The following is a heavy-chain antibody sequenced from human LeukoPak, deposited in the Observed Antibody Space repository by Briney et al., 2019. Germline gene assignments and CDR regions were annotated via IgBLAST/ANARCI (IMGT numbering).Heavy chain of an antibody. CDR2: IYGGGDT. D-gene: IGHD3-10*01. J-gene: IGHJ4*02. Sequence: GGSLRLSCAASGFTVNNNYISWVRQAPGKGLECVSIIYGGGDTYYADSVKGRFTISRDNSKNTVYLQMNSLRAEDTAVYYCARARDGSAFKPYYFDYWGQGTLVTVSS. CDR3: ARARDGSAFKPYYFDY. V-gene: IGHV3-66*01. CDR1: GFTVNNNY.